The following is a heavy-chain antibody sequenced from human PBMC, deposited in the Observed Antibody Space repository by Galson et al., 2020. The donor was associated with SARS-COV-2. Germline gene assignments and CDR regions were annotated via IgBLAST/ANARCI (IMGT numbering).Heavy chain of an antibody. J-gene: IGHJ4*02. CDR1: GFSFRNYG. Sequence: GGSLRLSCVGSGFSFRNYGLHWVRQVPGKGLEWVATISHDGDNKYYADSVKGRFTLSRDNSKNTLYLQMNSLRGDDTAVYYCAVLWYHHGSGGYYSPFDYWGQGTLVTVSS. D-gene: IGHD3-22*01. CDR3: AVLWYHHGSGGYYSPFDY. V-gene: IGHV3-30*03. CDR2: ISHDGDNK.